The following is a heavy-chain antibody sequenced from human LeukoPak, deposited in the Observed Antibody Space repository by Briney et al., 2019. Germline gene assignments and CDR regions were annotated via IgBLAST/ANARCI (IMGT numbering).Heavy chain of an antibody. Sequence: NPSETLSLTCAVYGGSFSGYYWSWIRQPPGKGLEWIGEINHSGSTNYNPSLKSRVTISVDTSKNQFSLKLSSVTAADTAVYYCARGHRSWYSYFDYWGQGTLVTVSS. V-gene: IGHV4-34*01. CDR1: GGSFSGYY. J-gene: IGHJ4*02. CDR3: ARGHRSWYSYFDY. CDR2: INHSGST. D-gene: IGHD6-13*01.